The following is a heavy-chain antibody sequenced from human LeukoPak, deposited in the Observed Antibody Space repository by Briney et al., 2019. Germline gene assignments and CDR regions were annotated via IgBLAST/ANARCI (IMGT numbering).Heavy chain of an antibody. V-gene: IGHV3-43D*03. Sequence: GGSLRLSCAASGFTFDDYAMHWVLQAPGKGLEWLSLISWDGGSTYYAESVKGRFTISRDNSKNSLYLQMNSLRAEDTALYYCAKDDGISSGWYYFDYWGQGTLVTVSS. CDR1: GFTFDDYA. J-gene: IGHJ4*02. D-gene: IGHD6-19*01. CDR3: AKDDGISSGWYYFDY. CDR2: ISWDGGST.